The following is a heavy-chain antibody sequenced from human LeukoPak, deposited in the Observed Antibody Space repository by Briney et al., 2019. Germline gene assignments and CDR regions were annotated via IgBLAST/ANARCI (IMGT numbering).Heavy chain of an antibody. CDR2: IYYSGST. CDR1: GGSISSYY. Sequence: KPSETLSLTCTVSGGSISSYYWSWIRQPPGKGLEWIGYIYYSGSTNYNPSLKSRVTISVDTSKNQFSLKLSSVTAADTAVYYCARGSERYFDWFPTLDYWGQGTLVTVSS. D-gene: IGHD3-9*01. CDR3: ARGSERYFDWFPTLDY. V-gene: IGHV4-59*01. J-gene: IGHJ4*02.